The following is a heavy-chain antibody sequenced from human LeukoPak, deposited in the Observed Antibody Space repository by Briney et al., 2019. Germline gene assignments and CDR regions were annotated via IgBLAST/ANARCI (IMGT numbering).Heavy chain of an antibody. J-gene: IGHJ6*04. Sequence: GGSLRLSCAAPGFTFSSYEMNWVRQAPGKGLEWVSYISSSGSTIYYADSVKGRFTISRDNAKNSLYLQMNSLRAADTAVYYCAELGITMIGGVWGKGTTVTISS. V-gene: IGHV3-48*03. CDR3: AELGITMIGGV. D-gene: IGHD3-10*02. CDR2: ISSSGSTI. CDR1: GFTFSSYE.